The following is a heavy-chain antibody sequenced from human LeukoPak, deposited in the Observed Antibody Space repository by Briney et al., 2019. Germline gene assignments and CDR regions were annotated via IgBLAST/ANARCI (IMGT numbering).Heavy chain of an antibody. CDR3: AKARAGDITAAFNY. CDR2: ISASGGNP. CDR1: GFIFSNYA. V-gene: IGHV3-23*01. Sequence: PGGSLRLSCAASGFIFSNYAMSWVRKAPGKGLEWVSGISASGGNPYYADSVKGRFTISRDNSENTLNLQMNSLRAEDTAVYYCAKARAGDITAAFNYWGQGTLVTVSS. J-gene: IGHJ4*02. D-gene: IGHD6-13*01.